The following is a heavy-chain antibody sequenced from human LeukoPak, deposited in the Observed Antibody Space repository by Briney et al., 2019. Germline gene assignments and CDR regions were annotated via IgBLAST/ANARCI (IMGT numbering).Heavy chain of an antibody. D-gene: IGHD3-22*01. CDR2: ISWNSGSI. CDR1: GFTFDDYA. CDR3: AKAAPHYYDSSVLGAFDI. Sequence: PGGSLRLSCAASGFTFDDYAMHWVRQAPGKGLEWVSGISWNSGSIGYADSVKGRFTISRDNAKNSLYLQMNSLRAEDTALYYCAKAAPHYYDSSVLGAFDIWGQGTMVTVSS. J-gene: IGHJ3*02. V-gene: IGHV3-9*01.